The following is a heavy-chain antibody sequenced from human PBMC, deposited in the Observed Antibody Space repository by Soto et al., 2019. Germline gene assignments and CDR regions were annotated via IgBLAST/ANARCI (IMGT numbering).Heavy chain of an antibody. Sequence: ASVKVSFKASGYSFTSYGISWVRQAPGQGLEWMGWISAYNGNTNYAQKLQGRVTMTTDTSTSTAYMELRSLRSDDTAVYYCASRPDSSGHPGNYGMDVWGQGTTVTVSS. D-gene: IGHD3-22*01. CDR2: ISAYNGNT. CDR1: GYSFTSYG. J-gene: IGHJ6*02. CDR3: ASRPDSSGHPGNYGMDV. V-gene: IGHV1-18*01.